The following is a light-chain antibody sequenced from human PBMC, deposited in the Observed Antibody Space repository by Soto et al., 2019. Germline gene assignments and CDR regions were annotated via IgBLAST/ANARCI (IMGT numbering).Light chain of an antibody. V-gene: IGKV1-39*01. CDR2: AAS. CDR3: QQSYSSPPT. CDR1: QSISNH. J-gene: IGKJ1*01. Sequence: DLQMTQSPSSLSACVEGSVXITGRASQSISNHLNWYQQKPGKAPKLLIFAASSLQSGVPSRFSGSRSGPDFTLTISSLQPEDFATYYCQQSYSSPPTFGQGTKVDIK.